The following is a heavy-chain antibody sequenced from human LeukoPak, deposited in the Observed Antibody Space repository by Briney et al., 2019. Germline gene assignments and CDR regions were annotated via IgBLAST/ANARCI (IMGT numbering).Heavy chain of an antibody. D-gene: IGHD2/OR15-2a*01. J-gene: IGHJ5*02. Sequence: SQTLSPTCAISGDSVSSNTAAWNWIRQSPSRGLEWLVRTYYRSKWYNDYQVSVKSRITINPATSKNQFSLQLNSVTPEDTAVYYCARVEDLIGNFDPWGQGTLVTVSS. V-gene: IGHV6-1*01. CDR1: GDSVSSNTAA. CDR2: TYYRSKWYN. CDR3: ARVEDLIGNFDP.